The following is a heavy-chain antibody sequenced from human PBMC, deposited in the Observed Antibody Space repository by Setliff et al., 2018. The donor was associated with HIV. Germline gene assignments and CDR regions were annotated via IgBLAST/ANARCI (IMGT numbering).Heavy chain of an antibody. CDR2: IIPIFGTA. D-gene: IGHD3-3*02. Sequence: SVKVSCKASGGTFSSYAMSWVRQAPGQGLEWMGGIIPIFGTANYAQKFQGRVTITADESTSTAYMELSSLRSEDTAVYYCARHPMSPFLEWSYDSWGQGTLVTVSS. CDR1: GGTFSSYA. J-gene: IGHJ4*02. V-gene: IGHV1-69*13. CDR3: ARHPMSPFLEWSYDS.